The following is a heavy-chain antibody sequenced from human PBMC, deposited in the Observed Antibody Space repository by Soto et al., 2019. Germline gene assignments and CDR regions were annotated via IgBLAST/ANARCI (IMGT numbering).Heavy chain of an antibody. Sequence: GGSLRLSCAASGFTFSSSEMYWVRQAPGKGLEWISYIHPGGQTIFYAESVKGRFTISRDKAKHSVYLQMNSLRAEDTAVYYSARRGSRWGRGTKDTVSS. V-gene: IGHV3-48*03. D-gene: IGHD2-15*01. J-gene: IGHJ3*01. CDR1: GFTFSSSE. CDR2: IHPGGQTI. CDR3: ARRGSR.